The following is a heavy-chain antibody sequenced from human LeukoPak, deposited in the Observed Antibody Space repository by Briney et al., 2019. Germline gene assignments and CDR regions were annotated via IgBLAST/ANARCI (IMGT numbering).Heavy chain of an antibody. J-gene: IGHJ4*02. CDR3: ARVITIFGVVIDTYYFDY. D-gene: IGHD3-3*01. V-gene: IGHV4-30-4*08. CDR2: IYYSGST. CDR1: GGSISSGDYY. Sequence: SQTLSLTCTVSGGSISSGDYYWSWIRQPPGKGLEWIGYIYYSGSTYYNPSLKSRVTISVDTSKNQFSLKLSSVTASDTAVYNCARVITIFGVVIDTYYFDYWGQGTLVTVSS.